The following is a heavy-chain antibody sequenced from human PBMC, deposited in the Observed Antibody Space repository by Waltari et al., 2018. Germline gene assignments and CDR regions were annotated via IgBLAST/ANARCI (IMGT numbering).Heavy chain of an antibody. D-gene: IGHD3-10*01. V-gene: IGHV3-33*01. CDR2: IWYDGSNK. J-gene: IGHJ4*02. Sequence: QVQLVESGGGVVQPGRSLRLSCAASGFTFSSYGMPWVRQAPGKGLEWVAVIWYDGSNKYYADSVKGRFTISRDNSKNTLYLQMNSLRAEDTAVYYCARAGSGNYLYYFDYWGQGTLVTVSS. CDR3: ARAGSGNYLYYFDY. CDR1: GFTFSSYG.